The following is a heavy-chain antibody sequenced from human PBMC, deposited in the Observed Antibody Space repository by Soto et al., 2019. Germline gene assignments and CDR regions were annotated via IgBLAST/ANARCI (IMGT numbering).Heavy chain of an antibody. CDR2: IDYSGST. CDR1: GGSIGSGGYY. D-gene: IGHD5-18*01. Sequence: SGNVAISGTVSGGSIGSGGYYWSGIGQHPGKGLEWIGYIDYSGSTYYNPSLKSRVTISVDTSKNQFSLKLSSVTASDTAVYYCARVLHWIDPRGQGTLVSV. CDR3: ARVLHWIDP. V-gene: IGHV4-31*03. J-gene: IGHJ5*02.